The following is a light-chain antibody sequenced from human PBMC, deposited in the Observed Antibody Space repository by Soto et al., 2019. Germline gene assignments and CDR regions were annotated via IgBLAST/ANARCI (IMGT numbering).Light chain of an antibody. J-gene: IGKJ2*01. CDR1: QSVSSN. V-gene: IGKV3-15*01. CDR3: QQYNKWPPYT. Sequence: EKEMKQSPATVSVSPGERATLSCRASQSVSSNLAWYQQKPGQAPRLLIYAASTRATGIPARFSGSGSGTEFTLTISSLQSEDFAVYYCQQYNKWPPYTFGQGTKLEIK. CDR2: AAS.